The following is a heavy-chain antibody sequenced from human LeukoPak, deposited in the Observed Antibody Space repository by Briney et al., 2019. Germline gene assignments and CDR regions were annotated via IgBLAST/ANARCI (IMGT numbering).Heavy chain of an antibody. CDR3: AKDLGVGGYCSSNSCVGYAFDI. CDR2: ISGSGDNT. D-gene: IGHD2-2*01. J-gene: IGHJ3*02. CDR1: GFTFRMYA. Sequence: GGSLRLSCAASGFTFRMYAMSWVRQAPGKGLEWVSSISGSGDNTYYADSVKGRFTISRDNSKNTLYLQMNSLRAEDTAVYYCAKDLGVGGYCSSNSCVGYAFDIWGQGTMVTVSS. V-gene: IGHV3-23*01.